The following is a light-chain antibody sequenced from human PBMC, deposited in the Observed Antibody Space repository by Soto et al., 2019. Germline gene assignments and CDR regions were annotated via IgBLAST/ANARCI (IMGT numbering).Light chain of an antibody. CDR2: WAS. CDR1: RSVLYKSNNKNH. V-gene: IGKV4-1*01. Sequence: DSVMTQSPDSLAVSLGERATMNCKCSRSVLYKSNNKNHLAWYQQKPGQPPQLIIYWASTRESGVPERLSGSGSGTDFTLTTSSLEAEDVAFYWCQQYSDVTFTFGGGTKVDIX. CDR3: QQYSDVTFT. J-gene: IGKJ4*01.